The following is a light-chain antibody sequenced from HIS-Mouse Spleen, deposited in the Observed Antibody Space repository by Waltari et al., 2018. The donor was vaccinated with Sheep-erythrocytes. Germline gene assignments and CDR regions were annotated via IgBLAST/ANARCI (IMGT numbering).Light chain of an antibody. Sequence: DIQMTQSPSTLSASVGDRVTITCRASQSISSWLAWYQQKPGKVPKLLIYKAFSLESGVPSRFSGSGSGTEFTLTISSLQPDDFATYYCQQYNSYSPVYTFGQGTKLEIK. V-gene: IGKV1-5*03. CDR1: QSISSW. J-gene: IGKJ2*01. CDR2: KAF. CDR3: QQYNSYSPVYT.